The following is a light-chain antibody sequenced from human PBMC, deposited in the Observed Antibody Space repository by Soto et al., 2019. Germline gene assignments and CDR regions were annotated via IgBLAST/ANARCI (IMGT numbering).Light chain of an antibody. CDR2: EVT. J-gene: IGLJ1*01. V-gene: IGLV2-14*01. Sequence: QSALTQPAAVSGSPGQSITISCSGTSSDVGGYDYVSWYQQHPGKAPKILIYEVTYRPSGVSNRFSGSKSGNMASLTISGLQAEDDADYYCQSYTSSASMVFGTGTKLTVL. CDR3: QSYTSSASMV. CDR1: SSDVGGYDY.